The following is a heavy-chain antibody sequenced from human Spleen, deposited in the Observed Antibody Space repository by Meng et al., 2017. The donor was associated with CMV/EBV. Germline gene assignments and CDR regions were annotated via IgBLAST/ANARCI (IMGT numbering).Heavy chain of an antibody. Sequence: GGSLRLSCAASGFTVSNNYMSWVRQAPGKGLEWVSIIYTSGGTYYADSVKGRFTISRDNAKNSLFLQMNSLRAEDTAIYYCASPTNPFEDYWGQGTLVTVSS. V-gene: IGHV3-53*01. J-gene: IGHJ4*02. CDR2: IYTSGGT. CDR3: ASPTNPFEDY. CDR1: GFTVSNNY. D-gene: IGHD1-14*01.